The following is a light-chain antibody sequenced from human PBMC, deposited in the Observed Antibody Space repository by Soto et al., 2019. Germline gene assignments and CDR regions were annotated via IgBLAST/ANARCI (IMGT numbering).Light chain of an antibody. J-gene: IGKJ4*01. Sequence: DILMTQSPSTLSASVGDRVTITCRASQSIGSLLAWYQQKPGKAPKLLIYEASTLQSGVPSRFSGSGSGTEFTLTIISLQRDDFGTYYCQQFSTFLLTFGRGTKVDIK. CDR1: QSIGSL. V-gene: IGKV1-5*03. CDR3: QQFSTFLLT. CDR2: EAS.